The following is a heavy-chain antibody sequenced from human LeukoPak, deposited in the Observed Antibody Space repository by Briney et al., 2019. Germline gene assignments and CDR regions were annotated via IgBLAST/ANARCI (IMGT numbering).Heavy chain of an antibody. V-gene: IGHV3-7*01. D-gene: IGHD3-10*01. CDR1: GFTFTNFW. J-gene: IGHJ3*01. CDR3: ARAIYGSGSCYPS. Sequence: PGGSLRLSCAASGFTFTNFWMSWVRQAPGKGLERVANIKQDGSEKYYVDSVKGRFTISRDNAKNSLHLQMNSLRAKDTAVYYCARAIYGSGSCYPSWGQGTMVTVSP. CDR2: IKQDGSEK.